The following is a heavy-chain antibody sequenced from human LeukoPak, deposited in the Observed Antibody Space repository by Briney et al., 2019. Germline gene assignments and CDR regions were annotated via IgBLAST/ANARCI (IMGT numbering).Heavy chain of an antibody. D-gene: IGHD6-25*01. CDR2: IKPDASEK. CDR1: GFTFSSHW. J-gene: IGHJ4*02. V-gene: IGHV3-7*01. CDR3: TTVSGTSGGASHF. Sequence: PGGSLRLSCAASGFTFSSHWMSWVRQAPGKGLEWVANIKPDASEKSYVDSVKGRFTISRDNAENSLYLQMSSLRAEDTATYYCTTVSGTSGGASHFWGQGTLVTVSS.